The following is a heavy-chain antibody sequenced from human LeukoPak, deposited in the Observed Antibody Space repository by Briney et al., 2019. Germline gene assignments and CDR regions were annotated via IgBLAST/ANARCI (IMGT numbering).Heavy chain of an antibody. V-gene: IGHV4-39*07. D-gene: IGHD3-9*01. Sequence: SETLSLTCTVSGGSISSSSYYWGWIRQPPGKGLEWIGSIYYSGSTYYNPSLKSRVTISVDTSKNQFSLKLSSVTAADTAVYYCARGLTYYDILTGYGRWGILDYWGQGTLVTVSS. CDR3: ARGLTYYDILTGYGRWGILDY. CDR2: IYYSGST. J-gene: IGHJ4*02. CDR1: GGSISSSSYY.